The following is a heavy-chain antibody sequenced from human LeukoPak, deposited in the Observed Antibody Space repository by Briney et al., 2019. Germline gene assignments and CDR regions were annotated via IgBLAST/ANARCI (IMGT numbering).Heavy chain of an antibody. V-gene: IGHV4-34*01. CDR3: ARTRGMSY. Sequence: KPSETLSLTCAVYGGALSGFYWSGIPHPPGKGLEWIGEINHSGSTNYNPSLKSRVTISVDTSKNRFSLKLSSVTAADTAVYYCARTRGMSYWGQGTLVTVSS. D-gene: IGHD3-16*01. CDR1: GGALSGFY. J-gene: IGHJ4*02. CDR2: INHSGST.